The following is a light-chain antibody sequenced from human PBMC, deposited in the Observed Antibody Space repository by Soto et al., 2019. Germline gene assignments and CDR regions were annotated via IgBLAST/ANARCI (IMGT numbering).Light chain of an antibody. J-gene: IGKJ1*01. CDR2: GAS. Sequence: ENVFAPSPSTPAFSPGGRATLSCQSSQSVSSSYLAWYQQKPGQAPRLLIYGASSRATGIPDRFSGSGSGTDFTLTISRLEPEDFAVYYCQQYGSSPWTFGQGTKVDIK. CDR1: QSVSSSY. CDR3: QQYGSSPWT. V-gene: IGKV3-20*01.